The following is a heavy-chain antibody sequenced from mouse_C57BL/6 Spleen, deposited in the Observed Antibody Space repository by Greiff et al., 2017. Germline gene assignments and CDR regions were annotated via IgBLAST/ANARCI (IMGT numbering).Heavy chain of an antibody. D-gene: IGHD1-1*01. J-gene: IGHJ4*01. Sequence: VQLQQSGAELVRPGASVTLSCKASGYTFTDYEMHWVKQTPVHGLEWIGAIDPETGGTAYNQKFKGKAILTADKSSSTAYMELRSLTSEDSAVYYCTRLLRNYYARGYWGQGTSVTVSS. CDR2: IDPETGGT. CDR3: TRLLRNYYARGY. V-gene: IGHV1-15*01. CDR1: GYTFTDYE.